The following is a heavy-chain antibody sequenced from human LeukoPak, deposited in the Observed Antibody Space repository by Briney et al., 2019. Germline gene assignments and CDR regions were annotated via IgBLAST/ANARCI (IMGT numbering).Heavy chain of an antibody. D-gene: IGHD3-3*01. V-gene: IGHV3-23*01. CDR2: ISGTGDST. J-gene: IGHJ4*02. CDR3: AKDFDFWSAYYRGDDC. Sequence: GGSLRLSCAASRFTFSSYAMSWVRQAPGKGLEWVSAISGTGDSTCYADSVKGRFTISRDNSKNTLYLQMNSLRAEDTAIYYCAKDFDFWSAYYRGDDCWGQGTLVTVSS. CDR1: RFTFSSYA.